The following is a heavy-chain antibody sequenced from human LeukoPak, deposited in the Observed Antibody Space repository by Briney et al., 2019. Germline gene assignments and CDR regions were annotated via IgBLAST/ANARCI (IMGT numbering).Heavy chain of an antibody. CDR3: ARDPLAGRIGYSSGWYVFNYFDY. CDR1: GYTFTGYY. Sequence: ASVKVSCKASGYTFTGYYMHWVRQAPGQGLEWRGWINPNSGGTNYAQKFQGRVTMTRDTSISTAYMELSRLRSDDTAVYYCARDPLAGRIGYSSGWYVFNYFDYWGQGTLVTVSS. CDR2: INPNSGGT. J-gene: IGHJ4*02. V-gene: IGHV1-2*02. D-gene: IGHD6-19*01.